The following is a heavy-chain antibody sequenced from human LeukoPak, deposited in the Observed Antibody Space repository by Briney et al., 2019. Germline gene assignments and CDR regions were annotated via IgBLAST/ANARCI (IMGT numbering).Heavy chain of an antibody. J-gene: IGHJ3*02. CDR1: GYTFSDYY. V-gene: IGHV1-2*02. CDR2: INPRSGDT. Sequence: ASVKVSCKASGYTFSDYYVHWVRQAPGQGLEWMGWINPRSGDTNYLEKFQGRATVTRDTSISAAYLELNRLTSDDTAVYFCAREGGAYTTWWKAFDMWGQGTLVSVSS. D-gene: IGHD3-16*01. CDR3: AREGGAYTTWWKAFDM.